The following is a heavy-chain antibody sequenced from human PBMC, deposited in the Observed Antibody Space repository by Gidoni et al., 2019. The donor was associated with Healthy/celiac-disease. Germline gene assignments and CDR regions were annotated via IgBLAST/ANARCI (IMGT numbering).Heavy chain of an antibody. V-gene: IGHV3-23*01. J-gene: IGHJ4*02. CDR1: GFTFSRYA. CDR2: IRGSGGST. D-gene: IGHD3-9*01. CDR3: AKDPNPYFDWFNYFDY. Sequence: EVQLLESGGGLVQPGGSLRLSCAASGFTFSRYAMSWVRQAPGKGLEWVSAIRGSGGSTYYADSVKGRFTISRDNSKNTLYLQMNSLRAEDTAVYYCAKDPNPYFDWFNYFDYWGQGTLVTVSS.